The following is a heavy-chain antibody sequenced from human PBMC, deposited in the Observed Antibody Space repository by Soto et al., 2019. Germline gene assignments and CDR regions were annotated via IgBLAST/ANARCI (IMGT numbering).Heavy chain of an antibody. CDR3: AHRHSSATFDY. CDR1: GFSLSTSGVG. J-gene: IGHJ4*02. CDR2: IYGDDDK. D-gene: IGHD6-19*01. V-gene: IGHV2-5*02. Sequence: QITLKESGPTLVKPTQTLTLTCTFSGFSLSTSGVGVGWIRQPPGKALEWLALIYGDDDKRYSPSLKSILTITKDTPKNQVVLTMTNVDPVDTATYYCAHRHSSATFDYWGQGTLVTVSP.